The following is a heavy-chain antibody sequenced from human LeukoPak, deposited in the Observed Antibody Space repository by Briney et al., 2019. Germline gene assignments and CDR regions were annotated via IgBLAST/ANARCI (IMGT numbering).Heavy chain of an antibody. CDR1: GFTFSSYA. CDR2: VSGSGGST. J-gene: IGHJ4*02. V-gene: IGHV3-23*01. Sequence: GGSLRLSCAASGFTFSSYAMSWVRQAPGKGLEWVSAVSGSGGSTYYADSVKGRFTISRDNSKNTLYLQMNSLRAEDTAVYYCAKVKNGYSYGYDYFDYWGQGTLVTVSS. D-gene: IGHD5-18*01. CDR3: AKVKNGYSYGYDYFDY.